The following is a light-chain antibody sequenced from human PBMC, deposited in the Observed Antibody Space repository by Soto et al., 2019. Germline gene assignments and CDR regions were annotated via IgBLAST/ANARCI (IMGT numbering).Light chain of an antibody. J-gene: IGKJ1*01. Sequence: DIQMTQSPSSLSASVGDRVTITCRASQYISNYLSWYQQKPGKAPKLLIYAASDLQRGIPSRFSGSGSGTDFALTISSLQPEDFATYFCQQCYSPTATFGLGTNVDIK. CDR3: QQCYSPTAT. V-gene: IGKV1-39*01. CDR2: AAS. CDR1: QYISNY.